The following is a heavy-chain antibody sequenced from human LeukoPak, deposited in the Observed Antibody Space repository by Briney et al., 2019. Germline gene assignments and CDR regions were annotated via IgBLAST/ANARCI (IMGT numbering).Heavy chain of an antibody. J-gene: IGHJ6*02. CDR2: ISYDGTNK. CDR3: AKSIIAAVGKDYYYAMLA. Sequence: PGGSLRLSCAASGFTFSSYGMDWVRQAPGKGLEWVAVISYDGTNKYYADSVKGRFTISRDNWKNTLHLQMHSLRGEDTAVYYCAKSIIAAVGKDYYYAMLAWGQGTTVTVSS. CDR1: GFTFSSYG. V-gene: IGHV3-30*18. D-gene: IGHD6-13*01.